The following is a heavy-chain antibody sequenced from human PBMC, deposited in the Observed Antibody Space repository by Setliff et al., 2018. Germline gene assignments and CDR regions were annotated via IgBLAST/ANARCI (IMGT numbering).Heavy chain of an antibody. D-gene: IGHD5-18*01. CDR3: ARGKGSYGYSDALDV. CDR2: INSDGSST. J-gene: IGHJ6*04. CDR1: GFTFSSYW. V-gene: IGHV3-74*01. Sequence: GGSLRLSCAASGFTFSSYWMHWVRQAPGKGLVWVSRINSDGSSTSYADSVKGRFTISRDNAKNTLYLQMNSLRAEDTAVYYCARGKGSYGYSDALDVWGKGTTVTVSS.